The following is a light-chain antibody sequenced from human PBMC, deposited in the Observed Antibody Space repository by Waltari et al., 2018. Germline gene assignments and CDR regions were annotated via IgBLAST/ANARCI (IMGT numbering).Light chain of an antibody. CDR3: QLRSNRPPYA. Sequence: EIVLTQSPATLSLSPGQRATLSCRASQSVGRSLGSYQQKVGQAPRLLIFDASNRATGVPARFSGSGSGIEFTLTISRLEPDDFAVYYCQLRSNRPPYAFGQGTKLEMK. J-gene: IGKJ2*01. V-gene: IGKV3-11*01. CDR2: DAS. CDR1: QSVGRS.